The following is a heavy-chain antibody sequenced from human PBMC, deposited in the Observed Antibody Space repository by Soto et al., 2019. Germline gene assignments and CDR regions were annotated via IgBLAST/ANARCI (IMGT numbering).Heavy chain of an antibody. J-gene: IGHJ3*01. V-gene: IGHV1-3*01. CDR1: GYTFTSYA. CDR2: INAGNGNT. CDR3: ARDVIRNHPDAFDV. Sequence: ASVKVSCKASGYTFTSYAMHWVRQAPGQRLEWMGWINAGNGNTKYSQKFQGRVTMSRDTSINTVYMELRSLSSDDTAVYYCARDVIRNHPDAFDVWGQGTMVTVSS.